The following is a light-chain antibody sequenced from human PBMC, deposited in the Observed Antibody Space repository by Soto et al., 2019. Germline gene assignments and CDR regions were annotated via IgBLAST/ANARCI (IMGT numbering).Light chain of an antibody. J-gene: IGKJ5*01. CDR3: QQSSNWPPIN. CDR1: QSFRGL. CDR2: DAY. Sequence: EVVLTQSPVTLSLSPGERSPLSCLASQSFRGLLAWYQQKPGQAPRLLIYDAYNRATGIPPRFSGSGSGTDFTLTIRGLEPEDFAVYYCQQSSNWPPINFGKGKPTGD. V-gene: IGKV3-11*01.